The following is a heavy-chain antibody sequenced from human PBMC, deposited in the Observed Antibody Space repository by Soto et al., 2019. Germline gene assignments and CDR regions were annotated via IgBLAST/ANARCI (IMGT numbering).Heavy chain of an antibody. V-gene: IGHV6-1*01. CDR1: WYSLPRHSAD. CDR2: TYYRSKWHN. CDR3: ERGRAATRWDWFDP. D-gene: IGHD1-26*01. Sequence: QTLALTCAIYWYSLPRHSADWNWIRTSPSSGLEWLGRTYYRSKWHNDYELSVRGRIKVTPDTSKNQLSLHLNSVTPEEKAVYYCERGRAATRWDWFDPWGQGTQVTVSS. J-gene: IGHJ5*02.